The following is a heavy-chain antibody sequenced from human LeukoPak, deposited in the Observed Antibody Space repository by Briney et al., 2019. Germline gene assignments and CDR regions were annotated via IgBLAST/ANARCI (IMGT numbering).Heavy chain of an antibody. CDR1: GFTFSSYA. J-gene: IGHJ4*02. V-gene: IGHV3-30-3*01. Sequence: GGSLRLSCAASGFTFSSYAMHWVRQAPGKGLEWVAVISYDGSNKYYADSVKGRFTISRDSSKNTLYLQMNSLRAEDTAVYYCARGFSGSYIDYWGQGTLVTVSS. CDR2: ISYDGSNK. CDR3: ARGFSGSYIDY. D-gene: IGHD1-26*01.